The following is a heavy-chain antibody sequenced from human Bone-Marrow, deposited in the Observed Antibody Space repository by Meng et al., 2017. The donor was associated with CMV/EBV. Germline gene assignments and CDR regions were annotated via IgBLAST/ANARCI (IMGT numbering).Heavy chain of an antibody. CDR1: GFTFSSYS. Sequence: GESLKISCVASGFTFSSYSTNWVRQAPGTGLEWVSSISSSSSNIYYSDSVKGRLIISRNNAKNSLDLQMNSLRAEDPAVYYCAIIWSGYHKQGLVYYYYYGMDVWGQGTTVTVSS. CDR3: AIIWSGYHKQGLVYYYYYGMDV. CDR2: ISSSSSNI. D-gene: IGHD3-3*01. V-gene: IGHV3-21*01. J-gene: IGHJ6*02.